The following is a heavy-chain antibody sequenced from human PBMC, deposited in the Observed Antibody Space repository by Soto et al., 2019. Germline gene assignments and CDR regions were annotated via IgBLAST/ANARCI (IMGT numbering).Heavy chain of an antibody. J-gene: IGHJ6*02. CDR2: IRSKADGETA. CDR1: GFTFSSAW. V-gene: IGHV3-15*07. Sequence: GGSLRLSCAASGFTFSSAWMNWVRQAPGKGLEWVGRIRSKADGETADYAAPVIGRFTISRDDSKNTVYLQMNSLKSEDTAVYYCQFYYYAMDGWGQGATVTVSS. CDR3: QFYYYAMDG.